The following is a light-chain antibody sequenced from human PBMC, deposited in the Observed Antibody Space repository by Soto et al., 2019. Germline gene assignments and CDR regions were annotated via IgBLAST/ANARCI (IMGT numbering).Light chain of an antibody. V-gene: IGLV1-51*01. J-gene: IGLJ3*02. Sequence: QSVLTQPPSVSAAPGQKVTISCSGGSSNIGKNYVSWYQQLPGTAPKLLIYADNRRPSGIPDRFSGSKSGTSATLGITGLQTGDEADYYCGTWDSSLSVWLFGGGTKLTVL. CDR1: SSNIGKNY. CDR3: GTWDSSLSVWL. CDR2: ADN.